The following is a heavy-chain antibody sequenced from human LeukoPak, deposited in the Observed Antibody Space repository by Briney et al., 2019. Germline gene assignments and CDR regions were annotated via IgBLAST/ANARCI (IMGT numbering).Heavy chain of an antibody. V-gene: IGHV3-21*01. J-gene: IGHJ5*01. CDR1: GFTFSSYS. D-gene: IGHD3-10*01. Sequence: GGSLRLSCAASGFTFSSYSMNWVRQAPGKGLEWVSFISSSSTYIYYADSVKGRFAISRDDAKNSLYLQMSSLRADDTAVYYCARDRVVSGRFGEVASWGQGTLVTVSS. CDR2: ISSSSTYI. CDR3: ARDRVVSGRFGEVAS.